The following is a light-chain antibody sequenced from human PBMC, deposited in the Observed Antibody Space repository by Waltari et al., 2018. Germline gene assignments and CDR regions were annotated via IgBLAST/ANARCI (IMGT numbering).Light chain of an antibody. CDR2: DCS. CDR3: CSYAGSYTGV. Sequence: QSALTQPRSVSGSPGQSVTISCTGTSSDVGGYNYVSWYQQHPDKAPKLMIYDCSKRPSGVPVRFSGSKSGNTASLTISGLQADDEADYDCCSYAGSYTGVFGTGSKVTVL. J-gene: IGLJ1*01. V-gene: IGLV2-11*01. CDR1: SSDVGGYNY.